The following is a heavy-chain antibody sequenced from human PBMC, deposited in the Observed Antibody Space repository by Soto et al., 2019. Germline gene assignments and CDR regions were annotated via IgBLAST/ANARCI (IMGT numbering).Heavy chain of an antibody. CDR1: GSPVCSYDY. J-gene: IGHJ4*01. D-gene: IGHD6-13*01. V-gene: IGHV4-38-2*02. CDR2: IFHSGST. CDR3: AGGSLAAPSHSDF. Sequence: PSASLSLICPVRGSPVCSYDYAGWFLQPPGKGLEWFGSIFHSGSTSSNPSLKSRVTMSVDTSKSQFSLKLRSVTAADTAVYYCAGGSLAAPSHSDFWGHGTLVTVSS.